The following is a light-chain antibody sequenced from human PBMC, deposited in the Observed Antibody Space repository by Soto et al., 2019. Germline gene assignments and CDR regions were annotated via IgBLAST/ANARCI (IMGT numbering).Light chain of an antibody. CDR3: CSYAGSSTFFV. V-gene: IGLV2-23*03. Sequence: QSALTQPASVSGSPEQSITISCTGTSSDVGSYNLVSWYQQHPGKAPKLMIYEGSKRPSGVSNRFSGSKSGNTASLTISGLQAEDEAGYYCCSYAGSSTFFVFGTGTKLTVL. CDR2: EGS. J-gene: IGLJ1*01. CDR1: SSDVGSYNL.